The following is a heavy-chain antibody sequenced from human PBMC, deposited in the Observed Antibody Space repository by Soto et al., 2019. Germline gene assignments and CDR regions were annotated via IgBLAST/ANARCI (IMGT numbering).Heavy chain of an antibody. CDR3: ARGRRAGVWFGECLDP. V-gene: IGHV4-31*03. CDR1: GGSINSGAYY. Sequence: QVQLQESGPGLVKPSQTLSLTCTVSGGSINSGAYYWSWIRQLPGKGLEWIGYIYYNGNTDYNPSLKSRVTISVDTSENQFSLKLTSVTAADTAVYYCARGRRAGVWFGECLDPWGQGTLVTVSS. CDR2: IYYNGNT. D-gene: IGHD3-10*01. J-gene: IGHJ5*02.